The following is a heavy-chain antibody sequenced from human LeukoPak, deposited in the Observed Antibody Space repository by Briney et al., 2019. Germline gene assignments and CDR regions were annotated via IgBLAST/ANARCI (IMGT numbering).Heavy chain of an antibody. J-gene: IGHJ3*02. D-gene: IGHD6-13*01. CDR3: ARIKGYSRFDI. CDR1: GFTFSNYW. CDR2: INQDGSEI. V-gene: IGHV3-7*01. Sequence: GGSLRLSCAASGFTFSNYWMSWVRQAPGKGLEWLANINQDGSEIYYVDSVKGRFTISRDNGKNSLYLQINSLRADDTAVYYCARIKGYSRFDIWGQGTMVTVSS.